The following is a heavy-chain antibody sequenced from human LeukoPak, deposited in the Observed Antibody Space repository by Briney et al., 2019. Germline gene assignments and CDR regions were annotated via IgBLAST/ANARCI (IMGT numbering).Heavy chain of an antibody. Sequence: HGESLKISCKGSGYSFTSPWISWVRQMPGKGLEWMGRIDPSDSYTNYSPSFQGHVTISADKSISTAYLQWSSLKASDTAMYYCARHTPPGVVTPDYWGQGTLVTVSS. J-gene: IGHJ4*02. CDR3: ARHTPPGVVTPDY. V-gene: IGHV5-10-1*01. CDR1: GYSFTSPW. D-gene: IGHD2-15*01. CDR2: IDPSDSYT.